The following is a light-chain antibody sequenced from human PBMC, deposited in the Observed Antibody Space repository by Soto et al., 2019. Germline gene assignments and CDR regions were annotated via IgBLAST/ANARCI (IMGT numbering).Light chain of an antibody. J-gene: IGKJ4*01. V-gene: IGKV1-9*01. Sequence: DIPLTQSPSLLSASVGDSVTITCRASQGISTFLAWYHQHPGTAPKRLIYDASNLQSGVPSRFSGSGSGTEFTLTISSLQPEDFGTYYCQQVNNYPLTFGGGTKVAIK. CDR3: QQVNNYPLT. CDR2: DAS. CDR1: QGISTF.